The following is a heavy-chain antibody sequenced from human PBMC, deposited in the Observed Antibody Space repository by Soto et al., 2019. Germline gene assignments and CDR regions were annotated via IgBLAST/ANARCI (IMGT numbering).Heavy chain of an antibody. CDR3: TVYGGNGAFDS. CDR1: GSTFSIAW. CDR2: IYSKTDGGTT. D-gene: IGHD4-17*01. Sequence: EVQLVESGGGLVKPGGSLRLSCAASGSTFSIAWMSWVRQAPGKGLEWVGRIYSKTDGGTTDYAAPVKDRFTISRDDSQNTLWLQMNSLKIEDTAVYYCTVYGGNGAFDSWGQGTLVTVSS. V-gene: IGHV3-15*01. J-gene: IGHJ4*02.